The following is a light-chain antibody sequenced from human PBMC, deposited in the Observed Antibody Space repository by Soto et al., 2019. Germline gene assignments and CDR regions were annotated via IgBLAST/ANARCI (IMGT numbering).Light chain of an antibody. Sequence: QSVLTQPASVSGSPGQSITISCTGTSSDVGGYNYVSWYQQHPGKAPKLMIYEVSNRPSGVSNRFSGSKSGNTASLNISGLQAEDEADYYCSSYTSSSTLVVFGGVTKLTVL. CDR2: EVS. CDR1: SSDVGGYNY. V-gene: IGLV2-14*01. CDR3: SSYTSSSTLVV. J-gene: IGLJ2*01.